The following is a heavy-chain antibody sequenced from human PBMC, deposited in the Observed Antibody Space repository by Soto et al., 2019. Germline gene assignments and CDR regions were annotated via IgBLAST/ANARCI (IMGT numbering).Heavy chain of an antibody. D-gene: IGHD6-19*01. CDR1: GGSFSGYY. J-gene: IGHJ5*02. Sequence: SETLSLTCAVYGGSFSGYYWSWIRQPPGRGLEWIGEINHSGSTNYNPSLKSRVTISVDTSKNQFSLKLSSVTAADTAVYYCARGILGSGWYMANWFDPWGQGTLVTVSS. CDR2: INHSGST. V-gene: IGHV4-34*01. CDR3: ARGILGSGWYMANWFDP.